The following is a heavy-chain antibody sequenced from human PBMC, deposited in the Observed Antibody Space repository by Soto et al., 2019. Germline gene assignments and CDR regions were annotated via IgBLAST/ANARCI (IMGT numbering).Heavy chain of an antibody. CDR1: GFSLSTSAMC. V-gene: IGHV2-70*01. D-gene: IGHD5-18*01. Sequence: SGPTLVNPTQTLTLTCTFSGFSLSTSAMCVNWIRQPPGKALEWLALIDWDDNKYYSTSLKTRLTVSKDTSKNQVVLTVTNMDPVDTATYYFARTNTAFYSYYFMDVWGQGTTVTVSS. J-gene: IGHJ6*02. CDR3: ARTNTAFYSYYFMDV. CDR2: IDWDDNK.